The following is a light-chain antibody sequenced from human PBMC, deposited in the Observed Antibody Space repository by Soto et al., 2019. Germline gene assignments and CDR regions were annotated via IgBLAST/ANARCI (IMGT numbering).Light chain of an antibody. CDR3: QQSYSTFWT. J-gene: IGKJ1*01. CDR1: QSISSY. CDR2: AAS. Sequence: DIQMTQSPSSLSASVGDRVTITCRVSQSISSYLNWYQQKPGKAPKLLIYAASSLQSGVPSRFSGSGSGTDFTLTISSLQPEDFATYYCQQSYSTFWTFGQGTKVDIK. V-gene: IGKV1-39*01.